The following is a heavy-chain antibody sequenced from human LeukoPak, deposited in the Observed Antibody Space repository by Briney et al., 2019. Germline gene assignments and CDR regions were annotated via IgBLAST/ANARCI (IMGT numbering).Heavy chain of an antibody. Sequence: SETLSLTCTVSGGSISSGGYYWSWIRQHPGKGLGWIGYIYYSGSTYYNPSLKSRVTISVDTSKNQFSLKLSSVTAADTAVYYCARGKSITMVRDDAFDIWGQGTMVTVSS. V-gene: IGHV4-31*03. CDR3: ARGKSITMVRDDAFDI. J-gene: IGHJ3*02. D-gene: IGHD3-10*01. CDR2: IYYSGST. CDR1: GGSISSGGYY.